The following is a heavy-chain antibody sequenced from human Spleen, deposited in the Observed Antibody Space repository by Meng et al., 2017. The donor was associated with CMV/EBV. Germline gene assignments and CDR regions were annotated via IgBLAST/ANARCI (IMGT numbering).Heavy chain of an antibody. Sequence: FRGYYMHWVRQAPGQGLEWMGWINANSGFTHSAQKFQGRVTMTRDTSISTAYMELRRLRSDDTAVYYCAKGMEDFVVEPPTIWVDPWGQGTLVTVSS. CDR3: AKGMEDFVVEPPTIWVDP. J-gene: IGHJ5*02. V-gene: IGHV1-2*02. CDR1: FRGYY. D-gene: IGHD1-14*01. CDR2: INANSGFT.